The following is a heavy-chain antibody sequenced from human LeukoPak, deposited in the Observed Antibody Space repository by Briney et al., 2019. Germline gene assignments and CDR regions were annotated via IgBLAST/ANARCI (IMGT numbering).Heavy chain of an antibody. V-gene: IGHV3-74*01. CDR2: INNDGSGT. CDR3: AKARHYYGSGSYFDY. Sequence: PGGSLRLSCAASGFTFSSYWMHWVRQAPGKGPVWVSRINNDGSGTTYADSVKGRFTISRDNTKNSLYLQMNSLRVEDTALYYCAKARHYYGSGSYFDYWGQGTLVTVSS. CDR1: GFTFSSYW. J-gene: IGHJ4*02. D-gene: IGHD3-10*01.